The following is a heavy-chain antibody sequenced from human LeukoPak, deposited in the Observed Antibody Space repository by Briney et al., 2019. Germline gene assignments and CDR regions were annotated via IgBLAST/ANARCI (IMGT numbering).Heavy chain of an antibody. CDR3: ARQSDVVVVYFDY. D-gene: IGHD2-15*01. CDR2: TYYRSKWYN. CDR1: GDSVSSNSAG. J-gene: IGHJ4*02. V-gene: IGHV6-1*01. Sequence: SQTLSLTCAISGDSVSSNSAGWNWIRQSPSRGLEWLGRTYYRSKWYNDDAVSVKSRITINPDTAKNQFSLQLNSVTPEDTAVYYCARQSDVVVVYFDYWGQGTLVTVSS.